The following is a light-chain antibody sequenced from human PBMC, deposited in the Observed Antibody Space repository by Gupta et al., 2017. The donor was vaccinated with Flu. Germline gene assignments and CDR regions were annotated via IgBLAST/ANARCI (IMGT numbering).Light chain of an antibody. J-gene: IGKJ4*01. CDR2: DAS. V-gene: IGKV1-9*01. CDR3: QQLESYPLT. CDR1: QGITVN. Sequence: GDRVTMTCRASQGITVNLAWCQQQPGEAPKLLIHDASTLQSGVPSRFSGSGYGTEFTLTINSLQPEDFATYYCQQLESYPLTFGGGTKVEIK.